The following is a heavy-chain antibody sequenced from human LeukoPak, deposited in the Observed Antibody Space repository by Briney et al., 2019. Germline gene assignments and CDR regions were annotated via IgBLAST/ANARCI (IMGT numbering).Heavy chain of an antibody. V-gene: IGHV3-53*01. CDR2: IYSGGSGGST. Sequence: GGSLRLSCAASGFTVSSNYMSWVRQAPGKGLEWVSIIYSGGSGGSTYYADSVRGRFTIPRDNSKNTLYLQMNSLRAEDTAVYYCARDLDSRSSFVMDVWGKGTTVTVSS. J-gene: IGHJ6*03. CDR3: ARDLDSRSSFVMDV. D-gene: IGHD6-6*01. CDR1: GFTVSSNY.